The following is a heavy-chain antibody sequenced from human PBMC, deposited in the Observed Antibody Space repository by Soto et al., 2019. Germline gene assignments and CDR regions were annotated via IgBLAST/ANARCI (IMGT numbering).Heavy chain of an antibody. CDR1: GYSISSGYY. CDR3: ARAKGEIITIFGVVINYGMDV. CDR2: IYHSGST. D-gene: IGHD3-3*01. Sequence: SETLSLTCAVSGYSISSGYYWCFIRQPPGKGLEWIGSIYHSGSTYYNPSLKSRVTISVDTSKNQFSLKLSSVTAADTAVYYCARAKGEIITIFGVVINYGMDVWGQGTTVTVSS. V-gene: IGHV4-38-2*01. J-gene: IGHJ6*02.